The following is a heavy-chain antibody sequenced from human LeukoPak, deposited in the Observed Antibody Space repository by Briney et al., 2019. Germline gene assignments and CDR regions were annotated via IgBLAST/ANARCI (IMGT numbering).Heavy chain of an antibody. CDR2: ISSSSSTI. D-gene: IGHD4-17*01. CDR1: GFTFSSYE. V-gene: IGHV3-48*01. CDR3: ARGDYVFDY. J-gene: IGHJ4*02. Sequence: PGGSLRLSCAASGFTFSSYEMNWVRQAPGKGLEWVSYISSSSSTIYYADSVKGRFTISRDNAKNSLYLQMNSLRAEDTAVYYCARGDYVFDYWGQGTLVTVSS.